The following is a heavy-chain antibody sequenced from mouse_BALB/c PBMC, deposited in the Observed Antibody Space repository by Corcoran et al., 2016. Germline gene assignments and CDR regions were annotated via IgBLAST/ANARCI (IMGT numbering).Heavy chain of an antibody. J-gene: IGHJ4*01. CDR1: GYTFTSYV. CDR2: INPYNDGT. CDR3: AIYYGNYKAMDY. Sequence: EVQLQQSGPELVKPGASVKMSCKASGYTFTSYVMHWVKQKPGQGLEWIGYINPYNDGTKYNEKFKCKATLTADKSSSTAYMELSSLTSEDSAGYDCAIYYGNYKAMDYWGQGTSVTVSS. D-gene: IGHD2-1*01. V-gene: IGHV1S136*01.